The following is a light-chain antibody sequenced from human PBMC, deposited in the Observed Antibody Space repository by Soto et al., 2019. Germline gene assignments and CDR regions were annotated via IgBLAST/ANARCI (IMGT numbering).Light chain of an antibody. CDR1: QSISSW. CDR2: KAS. V-gene: IGKV1-5*03. Sequence: DIQMTQSPSTLSASVGDRVTITCRASQSISSWLTWYQQKPGKAPKLLIYKASSLESGVPSRFSGSGSGTEFTLTISSLQPEDFAVYYCQQYYDWPPTWTFGQGTKVEIK. CDR3: QQYYDWPPTWT. J-gene: IGKJ1*01.